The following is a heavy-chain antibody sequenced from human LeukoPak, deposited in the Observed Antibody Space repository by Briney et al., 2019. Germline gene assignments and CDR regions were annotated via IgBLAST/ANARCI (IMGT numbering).Heavy chain of an antibody. Sequence: PGGSLRLSCAASGFTFSDYSMNWVRQAPGKGLEDISYITSDGKTTSYADSVKGRFTISRDNAKNSLYLQMNSLRAEDTAVYYCARDHRGPDIYAFDIWGQGTMVTVSS. D-gene: IGHD3-9*01. J-gene: IGHJ3*02. V-gene: IGHV3-48*01. CDR1: GFTFSDYS. CDR3: ARDHRGPDIYAFDI. CDR2: ITSDGKTT.